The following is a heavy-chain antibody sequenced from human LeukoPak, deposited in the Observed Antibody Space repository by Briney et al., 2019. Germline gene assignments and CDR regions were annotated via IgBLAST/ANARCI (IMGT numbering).Heavy chain of an antibody. CDR3: AREYDFWSGYPPRAMDV. J-gene: IGHJ6*03. V-gene: IGHV3-20*04. CDR2: INWNGGST. CDR1: GFTFDDYG. Sequence: GGSLRLSCAASGFTFDDYGMIWVRQAPGKGLEWVSGINWNGGSTGYAAFVKGRFTISRDNAKNSLHLQMNSLRAEDTALYYCAREYDFWSGYPPRAMDVWGKGTTVTVSS. D-gene: IGHD3-3*01.